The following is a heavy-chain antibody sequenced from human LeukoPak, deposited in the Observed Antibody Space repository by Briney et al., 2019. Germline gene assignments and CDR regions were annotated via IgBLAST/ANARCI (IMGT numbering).Heavy chain of an antibody. CDR1: GFTFSSYA. CDR2: ISGSGGST. CDR3: AKGAHYDILTGYYPHYNYYGMDV. Sequence: GGSLRLSCAASGFTFSSYAMSWVRQAPGKGLEWVSAISGSGGSTYYADSVKGRFTISRDNSKNTLHLQMNSLRAEDTAVYYCAKGAHYDILTGYYPHYNYYGMDVWGQGTTVTVSS. V-gene: IGHV3-23*01. D-gene: IGHD3-9*01. J-gene: IGHJ6*02.